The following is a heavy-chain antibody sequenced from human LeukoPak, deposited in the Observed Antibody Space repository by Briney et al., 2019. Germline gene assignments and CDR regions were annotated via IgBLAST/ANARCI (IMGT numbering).Heavy chain of an antibody. CDR2: IYYSGST. CDR1: GGSISSSSYY. Sequence: PSETLSLTCTVSGGSISSSSYYWGWIRQPPGKGLEWIGSIYYSGSTYYNPSLKSRVTISVDTSKNQFSLKLSSVTAADTAVYYCATSWIYYDSSGYYPRSALFGYWGQGTLVTVSS. V-gene: IGHV4-39*01. CDR3: ATSWIYYDSSGYYPRSALFGY. D-gene: IGHD3-22*01. J-gene: IGHJ4*02.